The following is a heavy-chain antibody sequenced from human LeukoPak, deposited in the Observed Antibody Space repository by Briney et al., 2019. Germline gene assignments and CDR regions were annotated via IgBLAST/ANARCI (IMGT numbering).Heavy chain of an antibody. CDR2: IYYNGNT. D-gene: IGHD2/OR15-2a*01. CDR3: ARSGRGTFSSYWTYFDF. J-gene: IGHJ4*02. CDR1: GGSISSYY. V-gene: IGHV4-59*01. Sequence: SETLSLTCTVSGGSISSYYWSWIRQPPGKGLEWNAYIYYNGNTNYNPSLESRVTISIDTPKTQFSLRLSSATPTDTAVYYCARSGRGTFSSYWTYFDFWGQGTLVTVSS.